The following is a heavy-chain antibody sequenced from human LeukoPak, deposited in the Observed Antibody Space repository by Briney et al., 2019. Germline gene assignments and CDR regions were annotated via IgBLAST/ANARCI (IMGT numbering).Heavy chain of an antibody. J-gene: IGHJ4*02. CDR2: ISAYNGNT. Sequence: ASVKVSCKASGYTFTSYGISWVRQAPGQGLEWMGWISAYNGNTNYAQKFQGRVTMTRDTSTSTVYMELSSLRSEDTAVYYCARDLSPVEMATAIQGYWGQGTLVTVSS. D-gene: IGHD5-24*01. CDR1: GYTFTSYG. CDR3: ARDLSPVEMATAIQGY. V-gene: IGHV1-18*01.